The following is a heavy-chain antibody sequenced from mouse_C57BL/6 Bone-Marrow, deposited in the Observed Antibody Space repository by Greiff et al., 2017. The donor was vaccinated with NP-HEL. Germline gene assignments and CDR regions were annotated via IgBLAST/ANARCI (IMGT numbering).Heavy chain of an antibody. Sequence: VQLKESGAELVRPGASVKLSCTASGFNIKDDYMHWVKQRPEQGLEWIGWIDPENGDTEYASKFQGKATITADTSSNTAYLQLSSLTSEDTAVYHCTTWEVTTVVAPRAYWGQGTLVTVSA. D-gene: IGHD1-1*01. CDR1: GFNIKDDY. CDR2: IDPENGDT. J-gene: IGHJ3*01. V-gene: IGHV14-4*01. CDR3: TTWEVTTVVAPRAY.